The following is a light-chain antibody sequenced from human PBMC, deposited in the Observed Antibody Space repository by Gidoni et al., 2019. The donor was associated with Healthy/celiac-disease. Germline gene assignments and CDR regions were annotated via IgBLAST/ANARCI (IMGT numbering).Light chain of an antibody. V-gene: IGKV3D-20*01. CDR2: DAS. Sequence: EIVLTQSPATLSLSPGERATLSCGASQSVSSSYLAWYQQKPGLAPRLLIYDASSRATGIPDRFSGSVSGTDFTLPISRLAPEDFAVYYCQQYGSSLITFGQGTRLEIK. J-gene: IGKJ5*01. CDR1: QSVSSSY. CDR3: QQYGSSLIT.